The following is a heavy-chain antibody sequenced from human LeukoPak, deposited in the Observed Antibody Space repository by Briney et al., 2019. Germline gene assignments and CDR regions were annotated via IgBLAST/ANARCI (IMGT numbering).Heavy chain of an antibody. CDR3: ARGEAMVRGVASFDI. V-gene: IGHV3-21*01. CDR2: ISSSSSYI. CDR1: GFTFSSYS. J-gene: IGHJ3*02. Sequence: GGSLRLSCAASGFTFSSYSMNWVRQAPGKGLEWVSSISSSSSYIYYADSVKGRFTISRDNAKNSLYPQMNSLRAEDTAVYYCARGEAMVRGVASFDIWGQGTMVTVSS. D-gene: IGHD3-10*01.